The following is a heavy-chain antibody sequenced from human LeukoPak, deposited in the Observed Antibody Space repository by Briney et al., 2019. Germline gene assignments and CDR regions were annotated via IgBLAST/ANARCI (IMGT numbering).Heavy chain of an antibody. CDR2: ISGSGGST. D-gene: IGHD3-10*01. Sequence: GGSLRLSCAASGFTFTNAWMSWVRQAPGKGLEWVSAISGSGGSTYYADSVKGRFTISRDNSKNTLYLQMNSLRAEDTAVYYCAKAPSGSGRNLDYWGQGTLVTVSS. J-gene: IGHJ4*02. CDR3: AKAPSGSGRNLDY. CDR1: GFTFTNAW. V-gene: IGHV3-23*01.